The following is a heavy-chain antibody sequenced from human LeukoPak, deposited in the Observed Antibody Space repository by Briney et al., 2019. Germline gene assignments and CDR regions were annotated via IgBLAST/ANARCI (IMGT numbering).Heavy chain of an antibody. Sequence: ASVKVSCKASGYTFTSYGINWVRQATGQGLERKGWMNPNSGNTGYAQKFQGRVTMTRNTSISTAYMELRSLRSDDTAVYYCARVGATSYYYMDVWGKGTTVTVSS. CDR3: ARVGATSYYYMDV. CDR1: GYTFTSYG. V-gene: IGHV1-8*02. J-gene: IGHJ6*03. CDR2: MNPNSGNT. D-gene: IGHD1-26*01.